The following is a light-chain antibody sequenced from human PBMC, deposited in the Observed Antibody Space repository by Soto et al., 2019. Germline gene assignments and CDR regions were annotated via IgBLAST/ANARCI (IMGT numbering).Light chain of an antibody. J-gene: IGKJ1*01. Sequence: EIVMTQSPATLSVSPGERATLSCRASQSIRSSLAWYQQKAGQAPRLLIYGASTRATGVPARFSGSGSGTDFTLTISSLQSEDFAVYYCQQYDNWWAFGQGTKVEIK. CDR3: QQYDNWWA. CDR2: GAS. V-gene: IGKV3-15*01. CDR1: QSIRSS.